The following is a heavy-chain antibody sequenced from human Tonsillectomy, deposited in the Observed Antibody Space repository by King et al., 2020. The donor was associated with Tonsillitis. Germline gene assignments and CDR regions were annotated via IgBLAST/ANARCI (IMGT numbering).Heavy chain of an antibody. CDR3: ARGPLNGHYVGFFDC. Sequence: DVQLVESGGGLVQPGRSLRLSCAASGFTFDDYSMHWVRQAPGKGLEWVSGISWSSGSIGYADSVKGRFTISRDNATNSLYLQMNSLRFEDTALYYCARGPLNGHYVGFFDCWGQGTLVTVSS. J-gene: IGHJ4*02. V-gene: IGHV3-9*01. D-gene: IGHD4-17*01. CDR2: ISWSSGSI. CDR1: GFTFDDYS.